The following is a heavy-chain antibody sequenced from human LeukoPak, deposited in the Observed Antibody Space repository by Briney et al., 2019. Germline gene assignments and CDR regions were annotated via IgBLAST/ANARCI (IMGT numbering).Heavy chain of an antibody. Sequence: GGSLRLSCAASGFTFSTYAMTWVRHAPGKGLEWVSAISGNGGSTYSADSVKGRFTISRDNSKNTLYLQMNSLRAEDTAVYYCARDQNDFWSGYFNWFDPWGQGTLVTVSA. J-gene: IGHJ5*02. CDR2: ISGNGGST. CDR1: GFTFSTYA. D-gene: IGHD3-3*01. V-gene: IGHV3-23*01. CDR3: ARDQNDFWSGYFNWFDP.